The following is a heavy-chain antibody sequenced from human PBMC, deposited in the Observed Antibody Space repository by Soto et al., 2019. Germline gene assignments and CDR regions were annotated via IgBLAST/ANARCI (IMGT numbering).Heavy chain of an antibody. CDR3: ARRSSTYLKEILYDP. CDR2: IKTDSGDT. Sequence: ASVKVSCKASRYTFTSYDIFWVRQSPGQGLEWMGWIKTDSGDTHYAQNFQGRVTMTRDTSISTACMELNNLLSDDTAVYYCARRSSTYLKEILYDPWGQGTLVTVYS. V-gene: IGHV1-2*02. D-gene: IGHD2-2*01. J-gene: IGHJ5*02. CDR1: RYTFTSYD.